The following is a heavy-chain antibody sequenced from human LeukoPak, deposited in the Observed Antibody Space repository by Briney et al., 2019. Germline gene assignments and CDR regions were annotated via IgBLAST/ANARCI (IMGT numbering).Heavy chain of an antibody. Sequence: GGSLRLSCAASGFTFSSYWMSWDRQAPGKGLEWVANIKQDGSEKYYVDSVKGRFTISRDNAKNSLYLQMNSLRAEDTAVYYCAKGITIFGVVTPIMDYWGQGTLVTVSS. CDR3: AKGITIFGVVTPIMDY. CDR1: GFTFSSYW. J-gene: IGHJ4*02. D-gene: IGHD3-3*01. V-gene: IGHV3-7*01. CDR2: IKQDGSEK.